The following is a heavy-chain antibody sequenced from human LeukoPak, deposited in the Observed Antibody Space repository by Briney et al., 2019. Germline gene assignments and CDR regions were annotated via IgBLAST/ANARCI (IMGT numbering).Heavy chain of an antibody. CDR1: GGSFSGYY. V-gene: IGHV4-34*01. Sequence: SETLSLTGAVYGGSFSGYYRSWIRQPPGKGLEWIGEINHSGSTNYNPSLKSRVTISVDTSKNQFSLKLSSVTAADTAVYYCARGYSGYDPLDYWGQGTLVTVSS. CDR2: INHSGST. D-gene: IGHD5-12*01. J-gene: IGHJ4*02. CDR3: ARGYSGYDPLDY.